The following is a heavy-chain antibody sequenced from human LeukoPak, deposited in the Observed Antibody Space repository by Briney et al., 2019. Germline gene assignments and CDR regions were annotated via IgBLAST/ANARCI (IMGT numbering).Heavy chain of an antibody. V-gene: IGHV1-69*05. J-gene: IGHJ4*02. D-gene: IGHD3-22*01. CDR2: IIPIFGTA. CDR1: GGTFSSYA. CDR3: ASGYYDSSGPFDY. Sequence: SVKVSCKASGGTFSSYAISWVRQAPGQGLEWMGGIIPIFGTANYAQKFQGRVTITTDESTSTAYMELSSLRSEDTAVYYCASGYYDSSGPFDYWGQGTLVTVSS.